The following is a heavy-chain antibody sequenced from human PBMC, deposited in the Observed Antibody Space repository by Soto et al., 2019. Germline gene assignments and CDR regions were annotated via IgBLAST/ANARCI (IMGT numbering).Heavy chain of an antibody. Sequence: QVQLVESGGGVVQPGRSLRLSCAASGFTFSSYGMHWVRQAPGKGLEWVAVISYDGSNKYYADSVKGRFTISRDNSKNALYLQMNSLRAEDTAVYFCAKSPSYPVHFDYWCQGTLVTVSS. CDR2: ISYDGSNK. CDR3: AKSPSYPVHFDY. V-gene: IGHV3-30*18. D-gene: IGHD1-26*01. CDR1: GFTFSSYG. J-gene: IGHJ4*02.